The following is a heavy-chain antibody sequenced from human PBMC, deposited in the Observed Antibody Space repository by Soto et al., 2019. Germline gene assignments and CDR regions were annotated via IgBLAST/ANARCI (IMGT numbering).Heavy chain of an antibody. D-gene: IGHD6-13*01. V-gene: IGHV1-69*12. CDR1: GGTFSSYA. J-gene: IGHJ4*02. Sequence: QVQLVQSGAEVKKPGSSVKVSCKASGGTFSSYAINWVRQAPGQGLEWMGGIIPIFGTTNYAQKFQGRVTITADESTSTAYMELSSLRSEDTAVYYCARRNAAAGHFDYWGQGTLVTVSS. CDR3: ARRNAAAGHFDY. CDR2: IIPIFGTT.